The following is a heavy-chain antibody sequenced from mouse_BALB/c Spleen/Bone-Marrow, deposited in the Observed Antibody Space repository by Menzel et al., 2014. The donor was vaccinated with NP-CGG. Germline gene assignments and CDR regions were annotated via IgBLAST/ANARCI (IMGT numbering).Heavy chain of an antibody. CDR1: GFTFSSYA. J-gene: IGHJ2*01. Sequence: EVQRVESGGGLVKPGGSLKLSCAASGFTFSSYAMSWVRQSPEKRLEWVAEISSGGSYTYYPDTVTGRFTISRDNAKNTLCLEMSSLRSEDTAMYYCARDRGYFDYWGHGTTLTVSS. V-gene: IGHV5-9-4*01. CDR3: ARDRGYFDY. CDR2: ISSGGSYT. D-gene: IGHD3-1*01.